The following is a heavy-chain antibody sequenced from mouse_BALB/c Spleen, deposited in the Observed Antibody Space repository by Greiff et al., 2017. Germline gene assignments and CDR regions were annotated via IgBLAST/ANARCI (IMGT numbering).Heavy chain of an antibody. Sequence: VESGGGLVKPGGSLKLSCAASGFTFSSYTMSWVRQTPEKRLEWVATISSGGGNTYYPDSVKGRFTISRDNAKNNLYLQMSSLRSEDTALYYCARYIRYFDYWGQGTTLTVSS. CDR1: GFTFSSYT. J-gene: IGHJ2*01. CDR3: ARYIRYFDY. CDR2: ISSGGGNT. V-gene: IGHV5-9*03. D-gene: IGHD1-1*01.